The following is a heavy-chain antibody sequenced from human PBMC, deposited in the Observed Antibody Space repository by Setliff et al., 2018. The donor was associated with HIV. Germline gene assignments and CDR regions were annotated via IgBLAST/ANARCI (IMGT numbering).Heavy chain of an antibody. CDR3: ARRKSGSSYRFFNY. D-gene: IGHD3-16*02. J-gene: IGHJ4*02. CDR2: ISASGSS. V-gene: IGHV4-61*09. CDR1: GPPIGIGSYY. Sequence: SEILSLTCTVSGPPIGIGSYYWTWIRQPAGRGLEWIGHISASGSSKFNPTLQSRVTLSVDPSNNQFSLNLTSVTAADTAVYYCARRKSGSSYRFFNYWGLGSLVTVSS.